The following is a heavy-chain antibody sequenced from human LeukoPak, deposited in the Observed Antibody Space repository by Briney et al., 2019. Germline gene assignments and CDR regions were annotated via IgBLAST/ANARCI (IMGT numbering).Heavy chain of an antibody. J-gene: IGHJ4*02. CDR3: AKDLQYYYYGSGSGDTHPLFDY. CDR1: GFTFSSYG. CDR2: ISGSGGST. Sequence: PGGSLRLSCAASGFTFSSYGMSWVRQAPGKGLEWVSAISGSGGSTYYADSVKGRFTISRDNSKNTLYLQMNSLRAEDTAVYYCAKDLQYYYYGSGSGDTHPLFDYWGQGTLVTVSS. D-gene: IGHD3-10*01. V-gene: IGHV3-23*01.